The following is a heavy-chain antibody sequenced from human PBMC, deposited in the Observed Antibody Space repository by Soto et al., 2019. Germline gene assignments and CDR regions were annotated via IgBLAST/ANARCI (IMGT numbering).Heavy chain of an antibody. CDR2: ILGGGST. Sequence: GGSLRLSCATSGFTFSSFAMAWFRQAPGRGLEWVSEILGGGSTFYADSMKGRITISRDDSKNTLYLQMNSLRVDDTALYYCAKDRHPDGIWTFDSWGQGTLVTVS. CDR3: AKDRHPDGIWTFDS. CDR1: GFTFSSFA. V-gene: IGHV3-23*01. D-gene: IGHD2-8*01. J-gene: IGHJ4*02.